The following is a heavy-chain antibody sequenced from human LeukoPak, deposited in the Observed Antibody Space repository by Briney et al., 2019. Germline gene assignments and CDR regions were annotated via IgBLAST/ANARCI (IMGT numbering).Heavy chain of an antibody. V-gene: IGHV3-7*01. D-gene: IGHD4-17*01. CDR2: IKQDGSEK. J-gene: IGHJ4*02. Sequence: GGSLRLSCAASGFTFSSYWMSWVRQAPGKRLEWVANIKQDGSEKYYVDSVKGRFTISRDNAKNSLYLQMNSLRAEDTAVYYCATEDYGDHLIDYWGQGTLVTVSS. CDR3: ATEDYGDHLIDY. CDR1: GFTFSSYW.